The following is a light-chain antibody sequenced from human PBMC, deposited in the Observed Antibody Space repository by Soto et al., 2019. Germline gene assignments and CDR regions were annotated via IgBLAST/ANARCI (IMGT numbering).Light chain of an antibody. J-gene: IGLJ1*01. CDR3: SSYTSSSTDYV. CDR1: SSDVGGYNY. CDR2: EVS. V-gene: IGLV2-14*01. Sequence: QSALTQPASVSGSPGQSITISCTGTSSDVGGYNYVSWYQQHPGKAPKLMIYEVSNRPSGVSNRFSGSKSGNTASLTIYGLQAEDEADYYSSSYTSSSTDYVFGTGTKLTVL.